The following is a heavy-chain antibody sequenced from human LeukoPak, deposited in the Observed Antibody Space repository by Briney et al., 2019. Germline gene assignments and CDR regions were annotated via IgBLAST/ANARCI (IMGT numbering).Heavy chain of an antibody. V-gene: IGHV3-23*01. CDR2: ISGSGSLT. J-gene: IGHJ4*02. D-gene: IGHD3-22*01. CDR3: AKDRPNYYDSSGHYYRRDGDY. Sequence: GGSLRLSCAASGFTFSTYAMSWVRQAPGKGLEWVSSISGSGSLTYYAGSVKGRFTISRDNSKNTLSLQMNSLRVEDTAVYYCAKDRPNYYDSSGHYYRRDGDYWGQGTLVTVSS. CDR1: GFTFSTYA.